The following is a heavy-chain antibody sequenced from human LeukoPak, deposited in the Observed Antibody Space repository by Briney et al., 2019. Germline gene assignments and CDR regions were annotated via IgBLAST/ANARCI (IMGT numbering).Heavy chain of an antibody. CDR2: IYYSGST. CDR1: GGSISSSSYY. Sequence: PSETLSLTCTVSGGSISSSSYYWGWIRQPPGKGLEWIGSIYYSGSTYYNPSLKSRVTISVDTSKNQFSLKLSSVTAADTAVYYCARTGYSYGYWDDYWGQGTLVTVSS. J-gene: IGHJ4*02. V-gene: IGHV4-39*07. D-gene: IGHD5-18*01. CDR3: ARTGYSYGYWDDY.